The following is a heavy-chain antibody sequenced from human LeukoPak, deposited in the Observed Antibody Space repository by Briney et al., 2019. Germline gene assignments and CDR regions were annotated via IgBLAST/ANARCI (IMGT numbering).Heavy chain of an antibody. CDR3: ARDLQREIAAAGTSYWFDP. D-gene: IGHD6-13*01. J-gene: IGHJ5*02. CDR2: IGSSSSYI. V-gene: IGHV3-21*01. Sequence: GGSLRLSCAASGFTFSSYSMNGVRRAPGKGLEWVSSIGSSSSYIYYADSVKGRFTISRDNAKNSLYLQMNSLGAEDTAVYYCARDLQREIAAAGTSYWFDPWGQGTLVTVSS. CDR1: GFTFSSYS.